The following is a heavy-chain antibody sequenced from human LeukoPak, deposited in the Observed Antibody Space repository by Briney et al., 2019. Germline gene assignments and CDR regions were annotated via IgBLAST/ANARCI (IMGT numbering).Heavy chain of an antibody. CDR3: AKWGPHCVGDYCPALDS. V-gene: IGHV3-7*01. CDR1: GFTFSINW. CDR2: IKPDGSEK. D-gene: IGHD1-26*01. J-gene: IGHJ4*02. Sequence: PGGSLRLSCAGSGFTFSINWMTWVRQAPGKGLEWVANIKPDGSEKNYLDSVKGRFTISRDNAKESLYLQLNSLRADDTAVYYCAKWGPHCVGDYCPALDSWGQGTLVTVSS.